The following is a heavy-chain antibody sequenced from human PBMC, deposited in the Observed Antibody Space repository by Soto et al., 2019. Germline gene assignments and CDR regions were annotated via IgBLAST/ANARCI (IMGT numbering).Heavy chain of an antibody. D-gene: IGHD2-2*01. V-gene: IGHV3-11*01. CDR2: ISNSGNTI. CDR3: ARDPCISTSCDYYYYYGMDV. J-gene: IGHJ6*02. CDR1: GFTFSDYY. Sequence: PGGSLRLSCAASGFTFSDYYMTWIRQAPGKGLEWVSYISNSGNTIYYADSVKGRFTISRDNAKNSLYLQMNSLRAEDTAVYYCARDPCISTSCDYYYYYGMDVWGQGTTVTVSS.